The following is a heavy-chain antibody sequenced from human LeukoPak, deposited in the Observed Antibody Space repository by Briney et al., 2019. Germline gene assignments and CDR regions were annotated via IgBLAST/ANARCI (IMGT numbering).Heavy chain of an antibody. J-gene: IGHJ4*02. CDR3: ARGALEGYGGKYREFDY. CDR1: GYSFTSYW. CDR2: IYPGDSDT. V-gene: IGHV5-51*01. Sequence: PGESLKISCKGSGYSFTSYWIGWVGQMPGKGLEWMGVIYPGDSDTRYSPSFQGQVTISADKSISTAYLQWSSLKASDTAVYYCARGALEGYGGKYREFDYWGQGTLVTVSS. D-gene: IGHD4/OR15-4a*01.